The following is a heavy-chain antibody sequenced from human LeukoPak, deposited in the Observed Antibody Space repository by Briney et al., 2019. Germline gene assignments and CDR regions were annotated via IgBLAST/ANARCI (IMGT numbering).Heavy chain of an antibody. CDR1: GFRFSDYY. CDR2: ISSTGNSI. J-gene: IGHJ5*02. Sequence: GGSLRLSCAATGFRFSDYYMSWIRQAPGKGLEWVAYISSTGNSIFYADSVKGRFTISRDHANNSLSLQLNSLRAEDTAVYYCAKGGIRYGYWFDHWGQGTLVTVSS. V-gene: IGHV3-11*01. D-gene: IGHD3-10*01. CDR3: AKGGIRYGYWFDH.